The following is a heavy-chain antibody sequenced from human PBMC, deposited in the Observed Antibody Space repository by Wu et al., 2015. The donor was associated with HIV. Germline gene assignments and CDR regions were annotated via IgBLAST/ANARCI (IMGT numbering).Heavy chain of an antibody. CDR2: FIPFVRRT. J-gene: IGHJ2*01. Sequence: HLVQSGAEVKKPGSSVKVSCKASGDTFRSYALNWVRQAPGQGLEWVGRFIPFVRRTNYAQKFQGRVTITADESTSTAYMELRSLRSDDTAIYYCARVAIRDGTYLGWYFDLWGLAPWSLSPQ. CDR3: ARVAIRDGTYLGWYFDL. D-gene: IGHD1-26*01. CDR1: GDTFRSYA. V-gene: IGHV1-69*11.